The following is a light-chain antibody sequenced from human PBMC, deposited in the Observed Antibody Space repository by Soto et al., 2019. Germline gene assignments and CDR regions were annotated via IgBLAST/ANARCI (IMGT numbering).Light chain of an antibody. V-gene: IGKV1-39*01. Sequence: DIQMTQSPSSLSASVGDRVTITCRASQSISSYLNWYQQKPGKAPKLLIYAASSLQSGVPSRFSGSGSGTDFTLTISGLQPEDSATYYCQQSYSTPLTFGGGTKVDIK. CDR3: QQSYSTPLT. CDR2: AAS. J-gene: IGKJ4*01. CDR1: QSISSY.